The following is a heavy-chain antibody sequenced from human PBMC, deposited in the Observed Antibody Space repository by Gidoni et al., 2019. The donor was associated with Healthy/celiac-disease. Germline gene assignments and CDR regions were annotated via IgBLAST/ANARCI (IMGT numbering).Heavy chain of an antibody. D-gene: IGHD4-17*01. Sequence: EVQLVESGGGLVQPGRSLRLSCTASGFTFGDYAMSWVRQAPGKGLEWVGFIRSKAYGGTTEYAASVKGRFTISRDDSKSIAYLQMNSLKTEDTAVYYCTRVYYGDYGEYYFDYWGQGTLVTVSS. CDR2: IRSKAYGGTT. CDR3: TRVYYGDYGEYYFDY. V-gene: IGHV3-49*04. CDR1: GFTFGDYA. J-gene: IGHJ4*02.